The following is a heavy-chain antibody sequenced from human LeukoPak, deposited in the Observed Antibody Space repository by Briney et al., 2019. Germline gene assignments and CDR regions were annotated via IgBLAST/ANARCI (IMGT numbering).Heavy chain of an antibody. J-gene: IGHJ6*02. V-gene: IGHV3-7*03. CDR3: AKRLKRNYYYHYAMDV. D-gene: IGHD3-22*01. CDR2: IKQDGSEK. CDR1: GFTFSLYW. Sequence: GGSLRLSCAASGFTFSLYWMNWVRRAPGKGLEWVANIKQDGSEKNYVDSVKGRFTISRDNSKMTLTLQMNSLRAEDTAVYYCAKRLKRNYYYHYAMDVWGQGTTVTVSS.